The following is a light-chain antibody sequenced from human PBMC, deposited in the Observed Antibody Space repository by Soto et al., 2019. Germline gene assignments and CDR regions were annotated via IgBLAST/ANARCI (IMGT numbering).Light chain of an antibody. CDR3: QQYNDSWT. CDR1: QSISSW. V-gene: IGKV1-5*03. J-gene: IGKJ1*01. Sequence: DIQMTHSPSTLSASVEDRVTNTYQASQSISSWLAWYQQKPGKAPKLLIYKASTLQSGVPSRFSGSGSGTEFTLAISSLQPDDSATYYCQQYNDSWTFGQGTKV. CDR2: KAS.